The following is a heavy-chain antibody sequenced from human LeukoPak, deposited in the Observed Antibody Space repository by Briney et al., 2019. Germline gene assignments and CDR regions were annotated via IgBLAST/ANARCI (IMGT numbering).Heavy chain of an antibody. Sequence: GGSLRLSCAASGFSFSNYAMSWVRQAPGKGLEWVSGISGSGSSTYYADSVKDRFTISRNNSKNTLYLQMNSLRAEDTAIYYCAKSVDTTMVWNYWGQGTLVTVSS. CDR3: AKSVDTTMVWNY. CDR2: ISGSGSST. J-gene: IGHJ4*02. V-gene: IGHV3-23*01. D-gene: IGHD5-18*01. CDR1: GFSFSNYA.